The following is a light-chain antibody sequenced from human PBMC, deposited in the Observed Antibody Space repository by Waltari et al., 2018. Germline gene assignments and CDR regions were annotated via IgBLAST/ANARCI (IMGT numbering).Light chain of an antibody. V-gene: IGLV2-23*02. CDR2: DVS. CDR1: SRDVGGYNY. Sequence: QSALTQPASVSGSPGQSITISCTGTSRDVGGYNYVSWYQQHPGKAPKLMIYDVSKRPSGVSNRFSGSKSGNTASLTISGLQAEDEADYYCCSYAGSSTFVVCGGGTKLTVL. J-gene: IGLJ2*01. CDR3: CSYAGSSTFVV.